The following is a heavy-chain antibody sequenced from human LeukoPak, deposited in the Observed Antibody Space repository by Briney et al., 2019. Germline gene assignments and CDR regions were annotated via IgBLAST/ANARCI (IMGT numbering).Heavy chain of an antibody. D-gene: IGHD2-2*01. CDR1: GFTFSITW. V-gene: IGHV3-15*01. CDR3: LLDPIVVVPAATSGFRNNWFDP. Sequence: GGSLRLSCAASGFTFSITWMSWVRQAPGKGLEWVGRIRSKADGGTTDYAAPVKGRFTISRDDSKNTLYLQMNSLKTEDTAVYYCLLDPIVVVPAATSGFRNNWFDPWGQGTLVTVSS. CDR2: IRSKADGGTT. J-gene: IGHJ5*02.